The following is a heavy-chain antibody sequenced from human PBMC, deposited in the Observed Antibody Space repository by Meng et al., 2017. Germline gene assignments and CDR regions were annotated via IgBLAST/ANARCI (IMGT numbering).Heavy chain of an antibody. Sequence: GESLKISCAASGFTFSSYWRSWVRQAPGKGLEWVDNIKQDGSEKYYVDSVKGRITISRDNAKNSLYLQMNSLRAENTAVYYCASLTMTTVFNFDYWGQGTLVTVSS. CDR3: ASLTMTTVFNFDY. J-gene: IGHJ4*02. CDR2: IKQDGSEK. CDR1: GFTFSSYW. D-gene: IGHD4-17*01. V-gene: IGHV3-7*01.